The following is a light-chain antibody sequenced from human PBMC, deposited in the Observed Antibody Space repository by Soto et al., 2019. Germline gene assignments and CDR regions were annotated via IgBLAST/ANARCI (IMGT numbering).Light chain of an antibody. Sequence: DIVMTQTPLSLSVSPGQPASISCKSSQSLLRSDGKSSLYWYLQKPGQSPQLLIYGASTRLSGVPDRFSGSGSGTDFTLKISRVXAXXXGVYXXMXXXQLPETXXQGTKLEIK. J-gene: IGKJ2*01. CDR3: MXXXQLPET. CDR2: GAS. V-gene: IGKV2D-29*02. CDR1: QSLLRSDGKSS.